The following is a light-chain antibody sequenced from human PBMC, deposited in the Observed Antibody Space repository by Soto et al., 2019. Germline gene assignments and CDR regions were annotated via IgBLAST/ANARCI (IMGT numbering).Light chain of an antibody. CDR3: QSYDSSLSGPYV. CDR2: GNS. J-gene: IGLJ1*01. V-gene: IGLV1-40*01. Sequence: SVLTKPPSVSGAPGQRVTISCTGSSSNIGAGYDVHWYQQLPGTAPKLLIYGNSNRPSGVPDRFSGSKPGTSASLATTGLQAEDEADYYCQSYDSSLSGPYVFGTGTKVTVL. CDR1: SSNIGAGYD.